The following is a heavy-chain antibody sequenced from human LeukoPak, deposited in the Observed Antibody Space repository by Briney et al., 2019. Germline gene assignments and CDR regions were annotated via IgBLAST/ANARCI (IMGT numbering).Heavy chain of an antibody. Sequence: PGRSLRLSCAASGFTFSSYGMHWVRQAPGKGLEWVAVISYDGSNKYYADSVKGRFTISRDNSKNTLYLQMNSLRAEDTAVYYCAKDQDDIGIVVDYWGQGTLVTVSS. V-gene: IGHV3-30*18. CDR2: ISYDGSNK. J-gene: IGHJ4*02. CDR1: GFTFSSYG. D-gene: IGHD2/OR15-2a*01. CDR3: AKDQDDIGIVVDY.